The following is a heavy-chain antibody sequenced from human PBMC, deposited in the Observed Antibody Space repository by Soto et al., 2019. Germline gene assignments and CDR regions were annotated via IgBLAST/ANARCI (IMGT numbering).Heavy chain of an antibody. Sequence: EVQLLESGGGLVQPGGSLGLSCAASGFTISSYDMSWVRQAPGKGLEYVSSISVTGSGTYYADSVKGRFTISRDNSKNTLYLQMNSLRVEDTAVYYCARTTTTKSRDYWGQGTLVTVSS. CDR1: GFTISSYD. J-gene: IGHJ4*02. D-gene: IGHD4-17*01. V-gene: IGHV3-23*01. CDR2: ISVTGSGT. CDR3: ARTTTTKSRDY.